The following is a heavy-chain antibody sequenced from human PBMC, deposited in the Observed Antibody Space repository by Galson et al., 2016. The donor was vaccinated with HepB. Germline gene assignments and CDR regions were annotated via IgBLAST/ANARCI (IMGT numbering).Heavy chain of an antibody. D-gene: IGHD2-15*01. V-gene: IGHV4-39*01. CDR1: GGSISSHNYY. CDR3: ARVRRYCSGGSCRHHFDY. CDR2: IYYSGST. J-gene: IGHJ4*02. Sequence: ETLSLPCTVSGGSISSHNYYWGWIRQPPGKGLEWIGSIYYSGSTYYNQSLKSRVTISVDMSKNQFSLKLSSVTAADTAVYYCARVRRYCSGGSCRHHFDYWGQGTLVTASS.